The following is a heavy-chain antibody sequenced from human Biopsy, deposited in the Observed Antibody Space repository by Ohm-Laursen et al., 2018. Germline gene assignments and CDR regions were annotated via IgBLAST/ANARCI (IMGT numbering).Heavy chain of an antibody. CDR2: IYTGGTT. CDR3: ARHHCTNGVCLGVYFDY. V-gene: IGHV3-53*01. J-gene: IGHJ4*02. D-gene: IGHD2-8*01. Sequence: GSLRLSCAASGFTVSNKYMSWVRQAPGKGLEWVSVIYTGGTTHYADSVRGRFTISRDNSKNTLYLQMNSLRAEDTAVYYCARHHCTNGVCLGVYFDYRGQGTLVTVSS. CDR1: GFTVSNKY.